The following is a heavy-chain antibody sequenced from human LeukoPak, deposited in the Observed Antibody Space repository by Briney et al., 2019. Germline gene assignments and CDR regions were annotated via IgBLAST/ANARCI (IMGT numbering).Heavy chain of an antibody. CDR2: INHSGST. CDR3: ASRKAATTFDY. CDR1: GGSFSGYY. D-gene: IGHD1-1*01. J-gene: IGHJ4*02. V-gene: IGHV4-34*01. Sequence: SETLSLTCAVYGGSFSGYYWSWIRQPPGKGLEWIGEINHSGSTNYNPSLKSRVTISVDTSKNQFSLKLSSVTAADTAVYYCASRKAATTFDYWGQGTLVTVSS.